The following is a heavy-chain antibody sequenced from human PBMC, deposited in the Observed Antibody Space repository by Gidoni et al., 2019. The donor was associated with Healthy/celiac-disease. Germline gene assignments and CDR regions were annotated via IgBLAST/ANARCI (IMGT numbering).Heavy chain of an antibody. CDR3: ARDQGGSSWYGAFDY. J-gene: IGHJ4*02. CDR1: GFTFSSYA. D-gene: IGHD6-13*01. Sequence: QVQLVESGGGVVQPGRSLRLSCAASGFTFSSYAMHWVRQAPGKGLEWVAVISYDGSNKYYADSVKGRFTISRDNSKNTLYLQMNSLRAEDTAVYYCARDQGGSSWYGAFDYWGQGTLVTVSS. CDR2: ISYDGSNK. V-gene: IGHV3-30-3*01.